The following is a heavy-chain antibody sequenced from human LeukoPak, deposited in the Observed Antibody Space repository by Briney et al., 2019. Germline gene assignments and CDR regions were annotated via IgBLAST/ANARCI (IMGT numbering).Heavy chain of an antibody. V-gene: IGHV3-74*01. CDR3: ARVEVDYYDSSGAIDY. D-gene: IGHD3-22*01. Sequence: RGSLRLSCAASGFTFNIYWMHWVRQAPGKGLVWVSRINSDGTGTTYADSVKGRFTISRDNAKNTLYLQMNSLRAEDTAVYYCARVEVDYYDSSGAIDYWGQGTLVTVSS. J-gene: IGHJ4*02. CDR1: GFTFNIYW. CDR2: INSDGTGT.